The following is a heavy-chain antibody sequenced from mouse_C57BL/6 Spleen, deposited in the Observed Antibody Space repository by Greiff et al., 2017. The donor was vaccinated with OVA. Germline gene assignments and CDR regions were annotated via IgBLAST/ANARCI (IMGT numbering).Heavy chain of an antibody. CDR2: INPSSGYT. J-gene: IGHJ2*01. V-gene: IGHV1-7*01. CDR1: GYTFTSYW. D-gene: IGHD2-3*01. CDR3: ARRGIYDGYLDY. Sequence: VQLQQSGAELAKPGASVKLSCKASGYTFTSYWMHWVKRRPGGGVGWIGYINPSSGYTKYNQKFKDKATLTADKSSSTAYMQLSSLTYEDSAVYYCARRGIYDGYLDYWGQGTTLTVSS.